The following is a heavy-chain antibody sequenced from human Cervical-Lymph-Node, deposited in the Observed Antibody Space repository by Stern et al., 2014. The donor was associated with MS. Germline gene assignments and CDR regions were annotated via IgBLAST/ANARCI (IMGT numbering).Heavy chain of an antibody. V-gene: IGHV1-69*01. CDR2: IIPFFATT. Sequence: QLVQSGAEVKKTGSAVKVACRASGGTFNSYTMSWVRQAPGQGLEWMGGIIPFFATTNYAQKFQDRVTITADASTSSTCMELSSLTSDDTAVYYCARAAGDSGYDSFDLWGQGTLVTVSS. D-gene: IGHD5-12*01. CDR3: ARAAGDSGYDSFDL. CDR1: GGTFNSYT. J-gene: IGHJ4*02.